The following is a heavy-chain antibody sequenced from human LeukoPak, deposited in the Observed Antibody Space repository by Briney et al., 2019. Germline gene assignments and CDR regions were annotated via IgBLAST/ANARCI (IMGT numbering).Heavy chain of an antibody. V-gene: IGHV3-48*03. Sequence: PGGSLRLSCAASGFTFSSYEMNWVRQAPGKGLEWVSYISSSGSTMYYADSVKGRFTISRDNAKNSPYLQMNNLRAADTAVYYCASPGEGYCSGGNCYYFDYWGQGTLVTVSS. CDR2: ISSSGSTM. J-gene: IGHJ4*02. CDR3: ASPGEGYCSGGNCYYFDY. D-gene: IGHD2-15*01. CDR1: GFTFSSYE.